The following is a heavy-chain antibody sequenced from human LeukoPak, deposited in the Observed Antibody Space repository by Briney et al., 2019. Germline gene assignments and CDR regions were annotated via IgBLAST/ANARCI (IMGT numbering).Heavy chain of an antibody. V-gene: IGHV4-61*02. CDR2: IYTSGST. D-gene: IGHD3-22*01. CDR3: ARATPPESYYYDSSTSEGFDY. CDR1: GGSISSGSYY. Sequence: SETLSLTCTVSGGSISSGSYYWSWIRQPAGKGLEWIGRIYTSGSTNYNPSLKSRVTISVDTSKNQFSLKLSSVTAADTAVYYCARATPPESYYYDSSTSEGFDYWGQGTLVTVSS. J-gene: IGHJ4*02.